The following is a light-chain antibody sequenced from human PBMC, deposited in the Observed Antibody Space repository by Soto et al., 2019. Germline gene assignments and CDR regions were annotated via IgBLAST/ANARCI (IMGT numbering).Light chain of an antibody. J-gene: IGKJ4*01. V-gene: IGKV3-11*01. CDR3: QQGSNWPPGLT. Sequence: LSPGERATLSCRTSQSVSSYLAWYQQKPGQAPRLLIYDASNRATGIPARFSGSGSGTDFTLTISSLEPEDFAVYYCQQGSNWPPGLTFGGGTKVDIK. CDR2: DAS. CDR1: QSVSSY.